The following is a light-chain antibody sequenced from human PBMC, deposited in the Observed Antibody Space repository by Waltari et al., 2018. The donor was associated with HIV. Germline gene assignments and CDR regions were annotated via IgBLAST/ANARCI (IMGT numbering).Light chain of an antibody. CDR2: KDT. V-gene: IGLV3-25*03. J-gene: IGLJ3*02. CDR3: QSADSNAALWV. Sequence: SYELTQPPSVSVSPGQTARITCSGDALPKQYAYWYQQRPGQAPVLVIYKDTERPSGIPWRFSGSSSGTTATLTIIGVQAQDEADYHCQSADSNAALWVFGGGTKLTVL. CDR1: ALPKQY.